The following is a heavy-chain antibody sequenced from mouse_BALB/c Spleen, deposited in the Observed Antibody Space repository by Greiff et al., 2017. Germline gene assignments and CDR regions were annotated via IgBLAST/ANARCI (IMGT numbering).Heavy chain of an antibody. CDR3: ARRIYYGNYGGFAY. CDR2: ISNGGGST. D-gene: IGHD2-1*01. V-gene: IGHV5-12-2*01. J-gene: IGHJ3*01. CDR1: GFTFSSYT. Sequence: EVQLVESGGGLVQPGGSLKLSCAASGFTFSSYTMSWVRQTPEKRLEWVAYISNGGGSTYYPDTVKGRFTISRDNAKNTLYLQMSSLKSEDTAMYYCARRIYYGNYGGFAYWGQGTLVTVSA.